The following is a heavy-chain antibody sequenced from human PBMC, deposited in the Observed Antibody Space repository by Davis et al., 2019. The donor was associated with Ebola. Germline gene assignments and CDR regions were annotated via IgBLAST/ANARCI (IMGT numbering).Heavy chain of an antibody. D-gene: IGHD5-12*01. CDR3: ARVYSGYD. V-gene: IGHV3-21*01. Sequence: GESLKISCAASGFTFDVYTMNWVRQGPGKGLEWVASISNGGAYIFYADSVKGRFTIYSDNVKKFLYLQMDRLRVEDTGTYFCARVYSGYDWGQGTQVVVSS. CDR1: GFTFDVYT. J-gene: IGHJ4*02. CDR2: ISNGGAYI.